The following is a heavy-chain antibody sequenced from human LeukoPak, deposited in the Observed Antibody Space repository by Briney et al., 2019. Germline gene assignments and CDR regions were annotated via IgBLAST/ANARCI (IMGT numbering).Heavy chain of an antibody. CDR1: GYTFTGYY. Sequence: GASVKVSCKASGYTFTGYYMHWVRQAPGQGLEWMGWISAYNGNTNYAQKLQGRVTMTTDTSTSTAYMELRSLRSDDTAVYYCATAETLVGATTWAPHFDYWGQGTLVTVSS. J-gene: IGHJ4*02. D-gene: IGHD1-26*01. V-gene: IGHV1-18*04. CDR2: ISAYNGNT. CDR3: ATAETLVGATTWAPHFDY.